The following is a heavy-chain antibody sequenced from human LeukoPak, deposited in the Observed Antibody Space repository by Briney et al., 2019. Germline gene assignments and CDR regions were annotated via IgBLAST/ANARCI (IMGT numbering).Heavy chain of an antibody. CDR3: ARDRIQYYYDSSGYYFDAFDI. V-gene: IGHV4-31*03. CDR2: IYYSGST. Sequence: SETLSLTCTVSGGSISSGGYYWSWIRQHPGKGLEWIGYIYYSGSTYYNPSLKSRVTISVDTSKNQFSPKLSSVTAADTAVYYCARDRIQYYYDSSGYYFDAFDIWGQGTMVTVSS. J-gene: IGHJ3*02. D-gene: IGHD3-22*01. CDR1: GGSISSGGYY.